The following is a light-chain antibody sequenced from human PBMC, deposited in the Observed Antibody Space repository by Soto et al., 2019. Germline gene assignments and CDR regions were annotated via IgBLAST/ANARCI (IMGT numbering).Light chain of an antibody. Sequence: DIVMTQSPDSLAVSLGERATINCKSSQSGLYSSNNKNYLAWYQQKPGQPPKLLIYWASTRESGVPDRFSGSGSGTDFTLTISSLQAEDVAVYYCQQYFTTPFTFGPGTTVYLK. CDR1: QSGLYSSNNKNY. CDR2: WAS. V-gene: IGKV4-1*01. J-gene: IGKJ3*01. CDR3: QQYFTTPFT.